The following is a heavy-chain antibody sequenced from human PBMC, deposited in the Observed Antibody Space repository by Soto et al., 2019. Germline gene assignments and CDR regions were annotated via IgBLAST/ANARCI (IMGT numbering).Heavy chain of an antibody. CDR2: IYYSGST. D-gene: IGHD2-15*01. J-gene: IGHJ4*02. Sequence: QVQLQESGPGLVKPSQTLSLTCTVSGGSISSGDYYWSWIRQPPGKGLEWIGYIYYSGSTYYNPSLKSRVTTSVDTSKNQFSLKLSSVTAADPAVYYCARYCSGGSCYEGRSSLFDYWGQGTLVTVSS. CDR1: GGSISSGDYY. CDR3: ARYCSGGSCYEGRSSLFDY. V-gene: IGHV4-30-4*01.